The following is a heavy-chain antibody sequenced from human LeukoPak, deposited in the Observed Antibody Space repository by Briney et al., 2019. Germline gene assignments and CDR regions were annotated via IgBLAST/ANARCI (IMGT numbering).Heavy chain of an antibody. D-gene: IGHD3-3*01. CDR1: GYTFTNYN. Sequence: EASVKVSCKASGYTFTNYNIHWVRQAPGQGLEWMGIINPSGGSTNYAQKFQGRVTMTRDTSTSTVYVELSSLRSEDTAVYYCARPGRLRCLDYWGQGTLGTVSS. CDR2: INPSGGST. V-gene: IGHV1-46*01. J-gene: IGHJ4*02. CDR3: ARPGRLRCLDY.